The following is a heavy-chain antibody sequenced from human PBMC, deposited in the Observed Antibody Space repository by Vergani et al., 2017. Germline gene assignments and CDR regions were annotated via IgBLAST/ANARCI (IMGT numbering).Heavy chain of an antibody. J-gene: IGHJ6*02. CDR3: ARDYSLLLSEAYGMDV. CDR2: ISSSGSTI. V-gene: IGHV3-11*04. D-gene: IGHD3-22*01. CDR1: GFTFSDYY. Sequence: QVQLVESGGGLVKPGGSLRLSCAASGFTFSDYYMSWIRQAPGKGLEWVSYISSSGSTIYYADSVKGRFTISRDNSKNTLYLQMNSLRAEDTAVYYCARDYSLLLSEAYGMDVWGQGTTVTVSS.